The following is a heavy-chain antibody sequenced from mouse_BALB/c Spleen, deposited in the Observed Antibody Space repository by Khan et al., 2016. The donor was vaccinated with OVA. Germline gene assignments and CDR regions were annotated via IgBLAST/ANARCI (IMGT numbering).Heavy chain of an antibody. CDR1: GYTFTSYT. CDR2: INPSNGYT. J-gene: IGHJ3*01. D-gene: IGHD2-14*01. CDR3: VRDGAYHRNDGWFAY. Sequence: QVQLQQPGAELARPGASVKMSCKASGYTFTSYTIHWIKERPGQGLEWIGNINPSNGYTNYNQNFKDKATLTTDKSSTTAYLQLSSLTSDDSAVYNCVRDGAYHRNDGWFAYWGQGTLVTVSA. V-gene: IGHV1-4*01.